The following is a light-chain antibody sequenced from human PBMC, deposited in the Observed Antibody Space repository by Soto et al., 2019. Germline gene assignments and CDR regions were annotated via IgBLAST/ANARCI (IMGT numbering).Light chain of an antibody. CDR3: QHYDTFSWT. CDR1: QDIDTS. Sequence: DIQMTQSPSTLSASVGDRVTITCRASQDIDTSLAWFQQRPGKAPKLLIYAASGLESGVPSTFSDSGSGTEFTLTISSVQPDDFATYFCQHYDTFSWTFGQGTKVDIK. V-gene: IGKV1-5*01. CDR2: AAS. J-gene: IGKJ1*01.